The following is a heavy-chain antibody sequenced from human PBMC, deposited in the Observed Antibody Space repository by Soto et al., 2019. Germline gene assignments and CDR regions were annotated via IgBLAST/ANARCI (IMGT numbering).Heavy chain of an antibody. CDR2: ISYDGSNK. Sequence: GGSLRLSCAASGFTFSSYAMHWVRQAPGKGLEWVAVISYDGSNKYYADSVKGRFTISRDNSKNTLYLQMNSLRAEDTAVYYCAKDISVGSAPLDYFDYWGQGTLVTVSS. V-gene: IGHV3-30-3*01. J-gene: IGHJ4*02. D-gene: IGHD3-10*01. CDR3: AKDISVGSAPLDYFDY. CDR1: GFTFSSYA.